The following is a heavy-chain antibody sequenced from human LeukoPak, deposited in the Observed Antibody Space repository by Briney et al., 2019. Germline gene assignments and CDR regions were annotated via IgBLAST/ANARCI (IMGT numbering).Heavy chain of an antibody. CDR1: GGSISGYY. V-gene: IGHV4-59*01. CDR3: AREELEWLYWFDP. CDR2: IYYSGST. J-gene: IGHJ5*02. Sequence: PSETLSLTCTVSGGSISGYYWSWIRQPPGKGLEWIGYIYYSGSTNYNPSLKSRVTISVDTSKNQFSLKLSSVTAADTAVYYCAREELEWLYWFDPWGQGTLVTVSS. D-gene: IGHD3-3*01.